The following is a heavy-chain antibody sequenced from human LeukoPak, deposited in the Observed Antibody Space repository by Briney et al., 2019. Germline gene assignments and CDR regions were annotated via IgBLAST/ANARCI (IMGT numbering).Heavy chain of an antibody. Sequence: SETLSLTCTVSGGSISSSSYYWGWIRQPPGKGLEWIGSIYYSGSTYYNPSLKSRVTISVDTSKNQFSLKLSSVTAADTAVYYCASLNSGYYLYAFDIWGQGTMVTVSS. CDR2: IYYSGST. V-gene: IGHV4-39*01. J-gene: IGHJ3*02. CDR1: GGSISSSSYY. D-gene: IGHD3-22*01. CDR3: ASLNSGYYLYAFDI.